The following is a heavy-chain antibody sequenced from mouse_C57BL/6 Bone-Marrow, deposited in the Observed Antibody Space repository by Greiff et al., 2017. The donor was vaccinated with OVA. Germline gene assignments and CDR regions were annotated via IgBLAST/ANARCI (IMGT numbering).Heavy chain of an antibody. CDR3: ARGYYGSSYVGFAY. J-gene: IGHJ3*01. D-gene: IGHD1-1*01. CDR1: GYTFTSYW. V-gene: IGHV1-55*01. Sequence: QVQLKQPGAELVKPGASVKMSCKASGYTFTSYWITWVKQRPGQGLEWIGDIYPGSGSTNYNEKFKSKATLTVDTSSSTAYMQLSSLTSEDSAVYYCARGYYGSSYVGFAYWGQGTLVTVSA. CDR2: IYPGSGST.